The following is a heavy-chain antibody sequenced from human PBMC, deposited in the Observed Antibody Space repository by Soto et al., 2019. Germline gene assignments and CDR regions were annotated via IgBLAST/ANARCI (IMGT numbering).Heavy chain of an antibody. Sequence: SETLSLTCTVSGGSISSYYWGWVRQPPGKGLEWIGCIYYSGSTYYNPSLKSRVTISVDTSKNQFSLKLSSVTAADTAVYYCASRQQLAPGYWFDPWGQGTLVTVSS. CDR1: GGSISSYY. D-gene: IGHD6-13*01. CDR2: IYYSGST. V-gene: IGHV4-59*04. J-gene: IGHJ5*02. CDR3: ASRQQLAPGYWFDP.